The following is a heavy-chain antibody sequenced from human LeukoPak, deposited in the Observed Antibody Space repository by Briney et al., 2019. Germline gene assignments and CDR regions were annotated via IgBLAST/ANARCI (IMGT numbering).Heavy chain of an antibody. J-gene: IGHJ4*02. CDR2: ISYDGSNK. D-gene: IGHD2/OR15-2a*01. V-gene: IGHV3-30*18. CDR1: GFTFSSYG. CDR3: AKSRSMGDFDY. Sequence: GGSLRLSCAASGFTFSSYGMHWVRQAPGKGLEWVAVISYDGSNKYYADSVKGRFTISRDNSKNTLYLQMNSLRAEGTAVYYCAKSRSMGDFDYWGQGTLVTVSS.